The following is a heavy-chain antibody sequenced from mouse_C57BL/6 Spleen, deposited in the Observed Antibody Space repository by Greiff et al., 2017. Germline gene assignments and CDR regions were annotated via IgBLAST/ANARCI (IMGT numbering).Heavy chain of an antibody. CDR2: IDPSDSYT. J-gene: IGHJ2*01. D-gene: IGHD3-2*02. CDR3: ARSVDSSGYETYFDY. Sequence: QVQLQQPGAELVKPGASVKLSCKASGYTFTSYWMQWVKQRPGQGLEWIGEIDPSDSYTNYNQKFKGKATLTVDTSSSTAYMQLSSLTSEDSAVYYCARSVDSSGYETYFDYWGQGTTLTVSS. V-gene: IGHV1-50*01. CDR1: GYTFTSYW.